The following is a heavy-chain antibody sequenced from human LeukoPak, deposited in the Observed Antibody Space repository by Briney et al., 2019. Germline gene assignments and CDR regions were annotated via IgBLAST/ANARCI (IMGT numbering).Heavy chain of an antibody. V-gene: IGHV3-48*01. Sequence: GGSLRLSCAASGFTFSSYSMNWVRQAPGKGLEWVSYISSSSSTIYYADSVKGRFTISRDNAKNSLYLQMNSLRAEDTAVYYCARDLPSGWYYFDYWGQGTLVTVSS. CDR3: ARDLPSGWYYFDY. CDR1: GFTFSSYS. J-gene: IGHJ4*02. D-gene: IGHD6-19*01. CDR2: ISSSSSTI.